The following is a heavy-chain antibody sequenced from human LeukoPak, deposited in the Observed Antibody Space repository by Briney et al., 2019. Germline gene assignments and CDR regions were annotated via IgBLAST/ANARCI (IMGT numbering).Heavy chain of an antibody. CDR2: TTPIFGSA. CDR1: GGTFSNHA. Sequence: ASVKVSCKASGGTFSNHAVSWVRQAPGQGLEWMGGTTPIFGSANYAQKFQGRVTIATDASTSTAYMELSSLRSEDTAVYYCAREPFYFERSGYSMDAFDIWGQGTMVTVS. J-gene: IGHJ3*02. V-gene: IGHV1-69*05. D-gene: IGHD3-22*01. CDR3: AREPFYFERSGYSMDAFDI.